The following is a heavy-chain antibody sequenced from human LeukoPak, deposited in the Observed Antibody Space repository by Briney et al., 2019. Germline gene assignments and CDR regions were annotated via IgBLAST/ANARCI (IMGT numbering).Heavy chain of an antibody. CDR1: GFTFGSHA. Sequence: PGGSLRLSWSASGFTFGSHALHWVRQAPGKGLEYVSGLSHNGGNTYYADSVKGRFTISRDNSRNTLYLQTSSLRDADTAVYYCVKNDYGSGGYLELDHWGQGTLVTVSS. CDR2: LSHNGGNT. V-gene: IGHV3-64D*09. J-gene: IGHJ4*02. D-gene: IGHD3-10*01. CDR3: VKNDYGSGGYLELDH.